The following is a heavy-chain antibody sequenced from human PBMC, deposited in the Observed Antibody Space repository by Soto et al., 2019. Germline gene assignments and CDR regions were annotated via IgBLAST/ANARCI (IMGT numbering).Heavy chain of an antibody. D-gene: IGHD6-13*01. V-gene: IGHV4-34*01. Sequence: PSETLSLTCAVDGGFFSGYYSSWVRQPPGKGLEWIGETNHSGSTNYNPSLKSRVTISVDTSKNQFSLKLSSVTAADTAVYYCARKKGYSSPWVYYYGMDVWGQGTTVTVSS. CDR2: TNHSGST. CDR3: ARKKGYSSPWVYYYGMDV. CDR1: GGFFSGYY. J-gene: IGHJ6*02.